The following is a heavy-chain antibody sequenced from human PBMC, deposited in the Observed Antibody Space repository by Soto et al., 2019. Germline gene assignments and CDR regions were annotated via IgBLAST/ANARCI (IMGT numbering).Heavy chain of an antibody. J-gene: IGHJ4*02. CDR1: GFTFSSYS. V-gene: IGHV3-48*01. Sequence: GGSLRLSCAASGFTFSSYSMNWVRQAPGKGLEWVSYISSSGSPIYYADSVKGRFTISRDSAGTSLYLQMNSLRAEDTAVYYCARSSSGDHWGQGTLVTVSS. CDR2: ISSSGSPI. D-gene: IGHD6-25*01. CDR3: ARSSSGDH.